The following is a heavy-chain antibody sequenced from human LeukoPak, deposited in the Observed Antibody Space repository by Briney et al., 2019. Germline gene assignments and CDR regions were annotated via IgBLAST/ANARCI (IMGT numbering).Heavy chain of an antibody. Sequence: PGGSLRLSCAASGFTFDDYAMHWVRQAPGKGLEWVSGISWNSVNIGYADSVKGRFTISRDNAKNSLYLQMNSLRAEDTALYYCAKDISSSRGAFDIWGQGTMVTVSS. J-gene: IGHJ3*02. CDR2: ISWNSVNI. CDR3: AKDISSSRGAFDI. CDR1: GFTFDDYA. D-gene: IGHD6-13*01. V-gene: IGHV3-9*01.